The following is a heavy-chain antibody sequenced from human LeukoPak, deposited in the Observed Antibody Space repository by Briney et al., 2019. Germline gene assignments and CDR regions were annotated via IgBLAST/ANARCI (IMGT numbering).Heavy chain of an antibody. D-gene: IGHD3-22*01. CDR1: GFTFSRYW. CDR3: ARAPAEIGGYYPEYFRH. J-gene: IGHJ1*01. V-gene: IGHV3-74*01. Sequence: PGGSLRLSCAASGFTFSRYWMHWVRQAPGKGLVWVSRIKCDGSTNYADSVKGRFTISRDNAKNTVSLQMNSLRAEDTGVYYCARAPAEIGGYYPEYFRHWGQGTLVTVSS. CDR2: IKCDGST.